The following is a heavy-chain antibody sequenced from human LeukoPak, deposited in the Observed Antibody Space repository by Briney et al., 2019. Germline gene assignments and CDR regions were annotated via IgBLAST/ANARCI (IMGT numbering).Heavy chain of an antibody. V-gene: IGHV3-43D*04. CDR1: GFTFDDYA. CDR3: AKGGDEAATFSSIDP. Sequence: GGSLRLSCAASGFTFDDYAMHWVRQAPGKGLEWVSLISWDGGSTYYADSVRGRFTISRDNSKNSLYLQMNSLRAEDTALYYCAKGGDEAATFSSIDPWGQGTLVTVSS. D-gene: IGHD2-15*01. J-gene: IGHJ5*02. CDR2: ISWDGGST.